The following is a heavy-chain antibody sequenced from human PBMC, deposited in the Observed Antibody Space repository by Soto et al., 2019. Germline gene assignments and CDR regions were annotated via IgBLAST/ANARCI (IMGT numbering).Heavy chain of an antibody. D-gene: IGHD1-26*01. J-gene: IGHJ6*02. CDR2: ISGSGGST. CDR1: GFTFSSYA. V-gene: IGHV3-23*01. CDR3: AKDKGRIVGATIDYYYYGMDV. Sequence: GGSLRLSCAASGFTFSSYAMSWVRQAPGKGLEWVSAISGSGGSTYYADSVKGRFTISRDNSKNTLYLQMNSLRAEDTAVYYCAKDKGRIVGATIDYYYYGMDVWGQGTTVTVSS.